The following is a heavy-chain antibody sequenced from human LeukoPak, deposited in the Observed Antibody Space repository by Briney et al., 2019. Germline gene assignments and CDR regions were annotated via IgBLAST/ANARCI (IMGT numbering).Heavy chain of an antibody. Sequence: SETLSLTCTVSGGSISSYYWSWVRQPPGKGLEWIGYIYYSGSTNYNPSLKSRVTISVDTSKNQFSLKLSSVTAADTAVYYCAIHTSGWYPYSDYWGQGTLVTVSS. CDR3: AIHTSGWYPYSDY. CDR2: IYYSGST. V-gene: IGHV4-59*01. J-gene: IGHJ4*02. D-gene: IGHD6-19*01. CDR1: GGSISSYY.